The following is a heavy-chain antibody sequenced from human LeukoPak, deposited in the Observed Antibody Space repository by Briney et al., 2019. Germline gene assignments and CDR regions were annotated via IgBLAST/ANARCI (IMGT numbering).Heavy chain of an antibody. CDR2: ISAYNGNT. CDR3: ARAEGYDFWSGYYYFLF. D-gene: IGHD3-3*01. CDR1: GYTFTSYG. Sequence: ASVKVSCKASGYTFTSYGISWVRQAPGQGLEWMGWISAYNGNTNYAQKLQGRVTMTTDTSTSTAYMELRSLRSDDTAVYYCARAEGYDFWSGYYYFLFWGQGTLVTVSS. J-gene: IGHJ4*02. V-gene: IGHV1-18*01.